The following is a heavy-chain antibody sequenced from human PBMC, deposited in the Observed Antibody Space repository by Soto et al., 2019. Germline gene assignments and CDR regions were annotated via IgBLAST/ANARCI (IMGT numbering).Heavy chain of an antibody. J-gene: IGHJ6*03. CDR2: INHSGST. CDR3: ARGPYSGYVLYYYYYYMDV. D-gene: IGHD5-12*01. CDR1: GGSISSGGYY. Sequence: PSETLSLTCTVSGGSISSGGYYWSWIRQHPGKGLEWIGEINHSGSTNYNPSLKSRVTISVDTSKNQFSLKLSSVTAADTAVYYCARGPYSGYVLYYYYYYMDVWGKGTTVTVSS. V-gene: IGHV4-31*03.